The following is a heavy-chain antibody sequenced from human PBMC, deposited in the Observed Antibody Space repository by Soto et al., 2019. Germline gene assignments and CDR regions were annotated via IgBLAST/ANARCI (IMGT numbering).Heavy chain of an antibody. CDR1: SGSISSSNW. D-gene: IGHD6-19*01. V-gene: IGHV4-4*02. Sequence: SETLSLTCAVSSGSISSSNWWRWVRQPPGKGLEWIGEIYHSGSTNYNPSLKSRVTISVDKSKNQFSLKLSSVTAADTAVYYCARALAYSSGWYPSQNWFDPWGQGTLVTVSS. CDR3: ARALAYSSGWYPSQNWFDP. J-gene: IGHJ5*02. CDR2: IYHSGST.